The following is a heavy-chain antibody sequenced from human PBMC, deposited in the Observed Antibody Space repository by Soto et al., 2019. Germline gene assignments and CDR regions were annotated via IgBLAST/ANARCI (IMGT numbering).Heavy chain of an antibody. CDR2: IKQDGSEK. CDR1: GFTFSSYW. CDR3: ASAGILRFGEVSPIDY. D-gene: IGHD3-10*01. J-gene: IGHJ4*02. V-gene: IGHV3-7*01. Sequence: EVQLVEPGGGLGQPGGSLRLSCAASGFTFSSYWMSWVRQAPGKGLEWVANIKQDGSEKYYVDSVKGRFTISRDNAKNSLYLQMNSLRAEDTAVYYCASAGILRFGEVSPIDYWGQGTLVTVSS.